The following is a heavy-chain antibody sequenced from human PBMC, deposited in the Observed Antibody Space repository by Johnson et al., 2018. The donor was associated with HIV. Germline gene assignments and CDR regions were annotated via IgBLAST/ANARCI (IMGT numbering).Heavy chain of an antibody. CDR1: GFTFSSYD. D-gene: IGHD2-15*01. J-gene: IGHJ3*01. CDR3: TTGCSGGSACL. CDR2: IGTAGDT. Sequence: VQLVESGGGLVQPGGSLRLSCAASGFTFSSYDMHWVRQATGKGLEWVSAIGTAGDTYYADSVKGRFTISRDNPKNTLFLQMNSLKTEDTAVYYCTTGCSGGSACLWGQGTMVTVSS. V-gene: IGHV3-13*01.